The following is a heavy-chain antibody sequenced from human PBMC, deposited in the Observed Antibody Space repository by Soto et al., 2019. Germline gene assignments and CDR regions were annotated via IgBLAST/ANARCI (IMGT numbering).Heavy chain of an antibody. J-gene: IGHJ4*02. D-gene: IGHD6-19*01. Sequence: GGSLRLSCAASGFTFSSYAISWVRQAPGKGLEWVSAISGSGGSTYYADSVKGRFTISRDNSKNTLYLQMNSLRAEDTAVYYCATSPLAVAGNEYYDFDYWGQGTLVTVSS. CDR1: GFTFSSYA. CDR3: ATSPLAVAGNEYYDFDY. CDR2: ISGSGGST. V-gene: IGHV3-23*01.